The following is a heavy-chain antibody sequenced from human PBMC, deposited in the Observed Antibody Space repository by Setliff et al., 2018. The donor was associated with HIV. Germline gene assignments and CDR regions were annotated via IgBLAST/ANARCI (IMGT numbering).Heavy chain of an antibody. D-gene: IGHD3-22*01. CDR2: TFDNGNT. CDR3: VRDPGDYDRKFDH. V-gene: IGHV4-59*01. CDR1: GGSISFYY. J-gene: IGHJ4*02. Sequence: SETLSLTCSISGGSISFYYWNWLRQTPGKGLEWIAYTFDNGNTHYNPSLESRVTLSLDTSRNLFSLRLASVTAADTAVYYCVRDPGDYDRKFDHWGQGALVTVSS.